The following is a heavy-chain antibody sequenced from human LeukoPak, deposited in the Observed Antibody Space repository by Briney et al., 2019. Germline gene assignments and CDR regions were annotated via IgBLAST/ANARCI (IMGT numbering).Heavy chain of an antibody. Sequence: ASVKVSCKVSGYILTELSMHWVRQAPGKGLEWMGGFDPEDGETIYAQKFQGRVTMTRDTSISTAYMELSRLRSDDTAIYYCARESLVRLTSGFDIWGQGTMVTVSS. CDR3: ARESLVRLTSGFDI. D-gene: IGHD3-10*01. J-gene: IGHJ3*02. CDR2: FDPEDGET. V-gene: IGHV1-24*01. CDR1: GYILTELS.